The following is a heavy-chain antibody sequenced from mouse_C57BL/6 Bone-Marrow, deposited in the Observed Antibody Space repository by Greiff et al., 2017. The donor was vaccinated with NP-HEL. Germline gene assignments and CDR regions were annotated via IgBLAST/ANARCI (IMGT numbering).Heavy chain of an antibody. D-gene: IGHD3-2*02. Sequence: VQLQQSGAELARPGASVKMSCKASGYTFTSYTMHWVKQRPGPGLEWIGYINPSSGYTKYNQKFKDKATLTADKSSSTAYMQLSSLTSEDSAVYYCARLDSSGYGAMDYWGQGTSVTVSS. CDR3: ARLDSSGYGAMDY. CDR1: GYTFTSYT. CDR2: INPSSGYT. J-gene: IGHJ4*01. V-gene: IGHV1-4*01.